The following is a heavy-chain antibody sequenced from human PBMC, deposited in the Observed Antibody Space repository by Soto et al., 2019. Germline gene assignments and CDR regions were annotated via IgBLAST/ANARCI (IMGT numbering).Heavy chain of an antibody. J-gene: IGHJ4*02. Sequence: QVYLVQSGAEVKKPGSSVKISCKASGGIFSSNTINWVRQAAGQGLEWMGGIIPLFGTANYAEKLQGRVTITADKSTKPEYMELTSLRSEDTAVYYCASKAACGGDCYAFDSWGQGTLVTVSS. D-gene: IGHD2-21*02. CDR2: IIPLFGTA. CDR3: ASKAACGGDCYAFDS. CDR1: GGIFSSNT. V-gene: IGHV1-69*06.